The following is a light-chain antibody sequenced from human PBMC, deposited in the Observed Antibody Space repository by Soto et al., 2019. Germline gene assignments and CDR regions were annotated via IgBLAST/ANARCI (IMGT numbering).Light chain of an antibody. CDR2: WAS. V-gene: IGKV4-1*01. Sequence: DIVMTQSPDSLAVSLGEMAAINCKSIHIFLYISNNRNSLAWYQQKPGQPPKLLIYWASTRESGVPDRFTGSGSGTDFTLTISSLQAEDVAVYYCQQYYTTPLTFGGGTKVDIK. CDR1: HIFLYISNNRNS. CDR3: QQYYTTPLT. J-gene: IGKJ4*01.